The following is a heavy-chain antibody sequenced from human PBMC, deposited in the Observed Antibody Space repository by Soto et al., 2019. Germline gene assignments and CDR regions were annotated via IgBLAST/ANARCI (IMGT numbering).Heavy chain of an antibody. CDR1: GYSFTSYW. V-gene: IGHV5-51*01. Sequence: PGESLKISCKGSGYSFTSYWIGWVRQMPGKGLEWMGIIYPGDSDTRYSPSFQGQVTISADKSISTAYLQWSSLQASDTAIYYCARQGRCSSTSCYTGANFYYYGMDVWGQGTTVT. CDR2: IYPGDSDT. J-gene: IGHJ6*02. CDR3: ARQGRCSSTSCYTGANFYYYGMDV. D-gene: IGHD2-2*02.